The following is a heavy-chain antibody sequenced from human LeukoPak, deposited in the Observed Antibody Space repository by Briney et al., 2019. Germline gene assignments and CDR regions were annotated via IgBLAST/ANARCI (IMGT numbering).Heavy chain of an antibody. CDR2: IYSGGST. D-gene: IGHD5-24*01. CDR1: GFKVSSNY. J-gene: IGHJ4*02. Sequence: GGSLRLSCAASGFKVSSNYMSWVRQAPGKGLEWGSVIYSGGSTYYADSVKGRFTISRDNFKNTLYLQMNSLRAEDTAVYYCAREGDGDGYNLGYWGQGTLVTVSS. V-gene: IGHV3-53*01. CDR3: AREGDGDGYNLGY.